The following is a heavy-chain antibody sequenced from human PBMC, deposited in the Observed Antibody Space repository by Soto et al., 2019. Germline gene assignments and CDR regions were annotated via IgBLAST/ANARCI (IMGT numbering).Heavy chain of an antibody. CDR2: IIPILGIA. D-gene: IGHD2-15*01. J-gene: IGHJ4*02. Sequence: SVKGSCKASGGTFSSYTISWVRQAPGQGLEWMGRIIPILGIANYAQKFQGRVTITADKSTSTAYMELSSLRSEDTAVYYCASSGYCSGGSCYGYTDYWGQGTLVTVSS. V-gene: IGHV1-69*02. CDR1: GGTFSSYT. CDR3: ASSGYCSGGSCYGYTDY.